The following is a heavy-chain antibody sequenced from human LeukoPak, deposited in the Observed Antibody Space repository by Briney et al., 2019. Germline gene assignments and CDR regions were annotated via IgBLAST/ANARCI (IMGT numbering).Heavy chain of an antibody. Sequence: ASVKVSCKASGYTFTSYDINWVRQATGQGLEWMGCMNPNSGNTGYAQKFQGRVTMTRNTSISTAYMELSSLRSEDTAVYYCARGRRQLGAGLYYYYYMDVWGKGTTVTVSS. CDR3: ARGRRQLGAGLYYYYYMDV. D-gene: IGHD6-13*01. V-gene: IGHV1-8*01. CDR1: GYTFTSYD. J-gene: IGHJ6*03. CDR2: MNPNSGNT.